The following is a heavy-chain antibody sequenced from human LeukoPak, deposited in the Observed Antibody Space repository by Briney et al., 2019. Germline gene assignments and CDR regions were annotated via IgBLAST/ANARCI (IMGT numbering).Heavy chain of an antibody. D-gene: IGHD4-17*01. J-gene: IGHJ6*02. CDR2: MSGSGGST. CDR1: GFTFSSYA. V-gene: IGHV3-23*01. CDR3: ARVRYGELDV. Sequence: GGSLRLSCAASGFTFSSYAMSWVRQAPGKGLEWVSSMSGSGGSTYYADSVKGRFTISRDDSKNTLYLQMNSLRAEDTAVYYCARVRYGELDVWGQGSTVTVSS.